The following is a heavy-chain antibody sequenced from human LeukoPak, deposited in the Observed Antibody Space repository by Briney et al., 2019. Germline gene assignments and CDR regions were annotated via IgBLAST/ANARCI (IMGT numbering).Heavy chain of an antibody. CDR1: GGSVSTSDYY. J-gene: IGHJ4*02. V-gene: IGHV4-39*07. CDR3: ARVFDS. Sequence: SETLSLTCTVSGGSVSTSDYYWGWIRQSPVKGLEWIGDVFYTGKTNYNPSLRGRATISIDTSKNQFSLKLAYVTAADSAVYYCARVFDSWGQGTLVTVSS. CDR2: VFYTGKT.